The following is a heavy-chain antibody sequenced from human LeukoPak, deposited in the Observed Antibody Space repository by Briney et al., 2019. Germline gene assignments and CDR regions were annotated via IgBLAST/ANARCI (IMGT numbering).Heavy chain of an antibody. Sequence: QAGGSLRLSCAASGFTFDDYAMHWVRQAPGEGLEWVSLINGDGGNRYYADSVKGRFTISRDNSKNSLYLQMNSLRTEDTALYYCAKSDGFDYWGQGTLVTVSS. CDR1: GFTFDDYA. J-gene: IGHJ4*02. V-gene: IGHV3-43*02. CDR3: AKSDGFDY. CDR2: INGDGGNR. D-gene: IGHD2-8*01.